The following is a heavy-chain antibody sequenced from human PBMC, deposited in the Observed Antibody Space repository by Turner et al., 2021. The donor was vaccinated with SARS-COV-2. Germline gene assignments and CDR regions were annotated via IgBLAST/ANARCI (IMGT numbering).Heavy chain of an antibody. Sequence: EVQLVESGGGLVQPGGSLRLSCAASGFTFSSYWMHWVRQAPGKGLVWVPRINSDGSSTSYADSVKGRFTISRDNAKNTLYLQMNSLRAEDTAVYYCARVGIAAAGPTFYYYYYGMDVWGQGTTVTVSS. CDR2: INSDGSST. D-gene: IGHD6-13*01. CDR1: GFTFSSYW. CDR3: ARVGIAAAGPTFYYYYYGMDV. V-gene: IGHV3-74*01. J-gene: IGHJ6*02.